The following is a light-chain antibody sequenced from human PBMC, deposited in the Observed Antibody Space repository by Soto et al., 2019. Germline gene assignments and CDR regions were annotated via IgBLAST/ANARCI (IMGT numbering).Light chain of an antibody. CDR1: SSDVGGYSY. CDR3: CSFAGSYTLYV. Sequence: QSALTQPRSVSGSPGQSVTISCIGTSSDVGGYSYVSWFQQHPGKAPKLMIYDVSKRPSGVPDRFSGSKSGNTASLTISGLQAEDEADYYCCSFAGSYTLYVFGTGTKLTVL. J-gene: IGLJ1*01. CDR2: DVS. V-gene: IGLV2-11*01.